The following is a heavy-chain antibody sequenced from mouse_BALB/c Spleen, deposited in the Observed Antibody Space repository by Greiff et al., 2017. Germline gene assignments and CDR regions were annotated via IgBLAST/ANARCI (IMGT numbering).Heavy chain of an antibody. V-gene: IGHV5-4*02. CDR1: GFTFSDYY. CDR2: ISDGGSYT. Sequence: DVMLVESGGGLVKPGGSLKLSCAASGFTFSDYYMYWVRQTPEKRLEWVATISDGGSYTYYPDSVKGRFTISRDNAKNNLYLQMSSLKSEDTAMYYCARDDNYYYAMDYWGQGTSVTVSS. D-gene: IGHD1-3*01. J-gene: IGHJ4*01. CDR3: ARDDNYYYAMDY.